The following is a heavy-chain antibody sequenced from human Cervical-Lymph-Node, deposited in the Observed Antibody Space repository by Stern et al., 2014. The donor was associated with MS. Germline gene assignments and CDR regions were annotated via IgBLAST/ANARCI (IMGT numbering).Heavy chain of an antibody. CDR2: IWYGGSNK. CDR3: ARSRGDYYYGMDV. V-gene: IGHV3-33*01. Sequence: VQLVQSGGGVVQPGRSLRLSCAASGFTFSSYGMHWVRQAPGKGLVWGAVIWYGGSNKYYADSVKGRFTISRDNSKNTLYLQMNSLRAEDTAVYYCARSRGDYYYGMDVWGQGTTVTVSS. J-gene: IGHJ6*02. CDR1: GFTFSSYG.